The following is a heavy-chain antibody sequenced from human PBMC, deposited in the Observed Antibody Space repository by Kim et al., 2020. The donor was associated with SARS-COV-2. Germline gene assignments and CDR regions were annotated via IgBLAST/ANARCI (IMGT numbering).Heavy chain of an antibody. CDR2: VSSYNGNT. Sequence: ASVKVSCKASGYTFTGFGISWVRQAPGQGLEWMGWVSSYNGNTNYAQNLQGRVTMTTDTSTSTAYMELRSLRSDDTAVYYCARDKGGYFDSWGQGTLGTV. J-gene: IGHJ4*02. CDR1: GYTFTGFG. D-gene: IGHD3-16*01. CDR3: ARDKGGYFDS. V-gene: IGHV1-18*01.